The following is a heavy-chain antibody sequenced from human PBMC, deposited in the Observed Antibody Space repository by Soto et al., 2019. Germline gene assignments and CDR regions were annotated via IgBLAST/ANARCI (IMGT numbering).Heavy chain of an antibody. V-gene: IGHV1-69*13. CDR3: ARQHYYDSSGPRRRNYGMDV. Sequence: SVKVSCKASGGTFSSYAISWVRQAPGQGLEWMGGIIPIFGTANYAQKFQGRVTITADESTSTAYMELSSLRSEDAAVYYCARQHYYDSSGPRRRNYGMDVRGQGTTVTVSS. D-gene: IGHD3-22*01. J-gene: IGHJ6*02. CDR2: IIPIFGTA. CDR1: GGTFSSYA.